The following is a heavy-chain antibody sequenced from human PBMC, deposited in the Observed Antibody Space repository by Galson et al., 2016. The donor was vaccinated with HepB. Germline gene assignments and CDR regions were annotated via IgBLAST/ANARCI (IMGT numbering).Heavy chain of an antibody. CDR3: ARDIMDAAASTRWSDP. Sequence: SLRLSCAASGFTFSNYAMNWVRQAPGKGLEWVALISYDGSNKYYADSVKGRFTISRDNSKNTVYLQMNSLRVEETAVYYCARDIMDAAASTRWSDPWCQGTLVTVSS. CDR1: GFTFSNYA. CDR2: ISYDGSNK. J-gene: IGHJ5*02. D-gene: IGHD6-13*01. V-gene: IGHV3-30*14.